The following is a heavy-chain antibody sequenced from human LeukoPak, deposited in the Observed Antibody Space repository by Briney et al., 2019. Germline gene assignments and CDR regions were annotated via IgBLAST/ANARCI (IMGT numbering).Heavy chain of an antibody. CDR1: GYTFTSYG. J-gene: IGHJ5*02. CDR2: ISAYNGNT. D-gene: IGHD3-22*01. Sequence: ASVKVSCKASGYTFTSYGISWVRQAPGQGLEWMGWISAYNGNTNYAQKLQGRVTMTTDTSTSTAYMELRSLRSDDTAVYYCASSNYYDSSGYYEDWFDPWGQGTLATVSS. V-gene: IGHV1-18*01. CDR3: ASSNYYDSSGYYEDWFDP.